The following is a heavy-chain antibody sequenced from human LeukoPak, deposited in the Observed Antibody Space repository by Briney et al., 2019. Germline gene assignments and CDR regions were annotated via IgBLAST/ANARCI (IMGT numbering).Heavy chain of an antibody. CDR2: ISSSSSTM. D-gene: IGHD3-10*01. CDR1: GFTFSSYS. J-gene: IGHJ4*02. CDR3: ARAILPDGSGSCYFDY. V-gene: IGHV3-48*02. Sequence: GGSLRLSCAASGFTFSSYSMNWVRQAPGKGLEWVLYISSSSSTMYYADTAKGRFTISRDNAKNSLYLQMNSLRDEDTAVYYCARAILPDGSGSCYFDYWGQGTLVTVSS.